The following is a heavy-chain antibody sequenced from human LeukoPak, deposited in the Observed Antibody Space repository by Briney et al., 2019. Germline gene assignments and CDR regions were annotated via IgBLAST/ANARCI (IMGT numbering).Heavy chain of an antibody. CDR1: GGSITSRTYY. J-gene: IGHJ4*02. Sequence: SETLSLTCAVSGGSITSRTYYWGWIRQPPGKGLEWIGSIHYSGSTYFSPSLKSRVTISVDTSKNQFSLNLRSVTAADTAVYYCARVECTDGSCYTLDYWGQGTLVIVSS. CDR3: ARVECTDGSCYTLDY. D-gene: IGHD2-8*01. V-gene: IGHV4-39*07. CDR2: IHYSGST.